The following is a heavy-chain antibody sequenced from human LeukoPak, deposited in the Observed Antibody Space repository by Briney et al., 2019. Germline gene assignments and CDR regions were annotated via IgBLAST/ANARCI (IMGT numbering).Heavy chain of an antibody. J-gene: IGHJ4*02. CDR1: GHTFSSYY. CDR2: INPSGGIT. CDR3: ARYSGSYHTYFDS. D-gene: IGHD1-26*01. Sequence: ASVNVSCQASGHTFSSYYIHWVRQAPAQGLEWMGIINPSGGITTYAQKFEGRVTMTRDTSTSTVDMKLSRLRSEDTAVYYCARYSGSYHTYFDSWGQGTLVTVSS. V-gene: IGHV1-46*01.